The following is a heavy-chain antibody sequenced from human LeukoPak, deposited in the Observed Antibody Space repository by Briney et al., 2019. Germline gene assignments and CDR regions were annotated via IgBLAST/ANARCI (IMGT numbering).Heavy chain of an antibody. CDR3: ARCAGFGESCDY. Sequence: PGGSLRLSCAASGFTFSSYAMHWVRQAPGKGLEWVAVISYDGSNKYYADSVKGRFTISRDNSKNSLYLQMNSLRAEDTAVYYCARCAGFGESCDYWGQGTLVTVSS. D-gene: IGHD3-10*01. V-gene: IGHV3-30-3*01. J-gene: IGHJ4*02. CDR1: GFTFSSYA. CDR2: ISYDGSNK.